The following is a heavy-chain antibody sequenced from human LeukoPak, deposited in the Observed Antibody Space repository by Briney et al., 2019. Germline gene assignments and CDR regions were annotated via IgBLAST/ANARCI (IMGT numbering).Heavy chain of an antibody. D-gene: IGHD3-22*01. J-gene: IGHJ3*02. V-gene: IGHV1-46*01. CDR1: GYTFTSYY. CDR2: INPSGGST. CDR3: ARDLVGYHYTIGAFDI. Sequence: GASVRVSCKASGYTFTSYYMHWVRQAPGQGLEWMGIINPSGGSTSYAQKFQGRVTMTRDTSTSTVYMELSSLRSDDTAVYYCARDLVGYHYTIGAFDIWGQGTMVTVSS.